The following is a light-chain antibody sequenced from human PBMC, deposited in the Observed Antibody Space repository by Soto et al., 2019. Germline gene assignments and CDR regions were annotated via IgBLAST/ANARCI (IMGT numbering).Light chain of an antibody. CDR3: QQYHSSWT. CDR2: GAS. V-gene: IGKV3-20*01. Sequence: EIVLTQSPGTLSLSPGERATLSCRASQSISGTFLAWSQHRPGQAPRVLIYGASRRATGITYRFSGSGSGTDFSLTISRLEPEDVALFYGQQYHSSWTFGQGTNEEMK. J-gene: IGKJ1*01. CDR1: QSISGTF.